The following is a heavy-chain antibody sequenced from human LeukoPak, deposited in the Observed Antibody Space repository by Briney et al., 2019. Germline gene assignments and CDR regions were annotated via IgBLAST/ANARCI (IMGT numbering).Heavy chain of an antibody. CDR3: ARGGGYDSSGYLFYY. CDR1: GFTFSSYW. CDR2: INSDGSST. D-gene: IGHD3-22*01. V-gene: IGHV3-74*01. J-gene: IGHJ4*02. Sequence: GGSLRLSCAASGFTFSSYWMYWVRQAPGKGLVWVSRINSDGSSTSYADSVKGRFTISRDNAKNTLYLQMNSLRAEDTAVYYCARGGGYDSSGYLFYYWGQGTLVTVSS.